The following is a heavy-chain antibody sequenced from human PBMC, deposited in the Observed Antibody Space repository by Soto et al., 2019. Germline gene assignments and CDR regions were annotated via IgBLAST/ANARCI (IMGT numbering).Heavy chain of an antibody. Sequence: VHLLQSGAEVKKPGSSVKVSCKASGGTFSNDAVGWLRQAPGQGLEWMGGITPFFDTPNYAQRFRGRVTITADTSTSTVYMELRSLRSEDTAIYYCAREVVTETTLGFFDSWGQGTLVTVSS. CDR1: GGTFSNDA. CDR3: AREVVTETTLGFFDS. V-gene: IGHV1-69*06. J-gene: IGHJ4*02. D-gene: IGHD2-21*02. CDR2: ITPFFDTP.